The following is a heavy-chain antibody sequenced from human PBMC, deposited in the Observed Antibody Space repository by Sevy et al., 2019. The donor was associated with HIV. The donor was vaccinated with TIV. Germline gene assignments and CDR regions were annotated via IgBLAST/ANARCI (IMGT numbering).Heavy chain of an antibody. V-gene: IGHV1-2*06. CDR3: VREDINGPRTLLSFDI. J-gene: IGHJ3*02. Sequence: ASVKVSCKTTGYIFSDYNMHWVRQAPGQGLEWMALINPNSGVTIYAHNFRGRVSVTRDTSMSTAYMELRGLTSDDTAVYYCVREDINGPRTLLSFDIWGQGTMVTVSS. CDR2: INPNSGVT. CDR1: GYIFSDYN. D-gene: IGHD3-3*01.